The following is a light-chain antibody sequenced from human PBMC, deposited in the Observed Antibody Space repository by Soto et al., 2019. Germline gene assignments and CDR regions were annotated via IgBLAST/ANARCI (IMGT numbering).Light chain of an antibody. V-gene: IGLV2-14*01. Sequence: QSVLTQPASVSGSPGQSITISCTGSRSDVGSYDYVSWYQQYPGKAPKVIIYEVKYRPSGISDRFSASKSGNTASLTISGIQAEDEAEYFCSSYTSTTNIYVFGSWTKGTVL. CDR3: SSYTSTTNIYV. CDR2: EVK. CDR1: RSDVGSYDY. J-gene: IGLJ1*01.